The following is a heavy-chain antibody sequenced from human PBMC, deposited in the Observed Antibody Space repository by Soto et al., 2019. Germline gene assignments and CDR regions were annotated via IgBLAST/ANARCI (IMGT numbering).Heavy chain of an antibody. V-gene: IGHV1-2*02. CDR1: GYTLTGYY. CDR2: INPNSGGT. J-gene: IGHJ6*02. Sequence: ASVKVSCKASGYTLTGYYMHWVRQAPGQGLEWMGWINPNSGGTNYAQKFQGRVTMTRGTSISTAYMELSRLRSDDTAVYYCARDRELLWFGELPSLGMDVWGQGTTVTVSS. D-gene: IGHD3-10*01. CDR3: ARDRELLWFGELPSLGMDV.